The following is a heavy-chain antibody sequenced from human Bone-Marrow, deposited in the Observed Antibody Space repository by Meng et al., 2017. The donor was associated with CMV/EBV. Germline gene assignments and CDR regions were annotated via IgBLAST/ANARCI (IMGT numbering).Heavy chain of an antibody. V-gene: IGHV3-7*01. CDR1: GFTFSSSW. CDR3: ARGRGMDV. J-gene: IGHJ6*02. CDR2: INQDGSEK. Sequence: GGSLRLSCAASGFTFSSSWMSWVRQAPGKGLECVANINQDGSEKYYVDSVKGRFTISRDNAKNSLYLQMNSLRAEDTAVYYCARGRGMDVWGQGTTVTVSS.